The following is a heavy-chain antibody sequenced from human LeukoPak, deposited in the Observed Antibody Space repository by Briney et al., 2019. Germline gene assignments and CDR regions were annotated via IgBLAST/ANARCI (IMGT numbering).Heavy chain of an antibody. D-gene: IGHD1-7*01. CDR3: ARAHRPTTHFDY. J-gene: IGHJ4*02. Sequence: AADLSLTSTVGSGCIRSDCRSWMRQPPWKGLEWIGYIYYSGSTNYNPSLKSRVSISVDTSKNQFSLKLSSVTAADTAVYYCARAHRPTTHFDYWGQGTLVTVSS. CDR1: SGCIRSDC. CDR2: IYYSGST. V-gene: IGHV4-59*01.